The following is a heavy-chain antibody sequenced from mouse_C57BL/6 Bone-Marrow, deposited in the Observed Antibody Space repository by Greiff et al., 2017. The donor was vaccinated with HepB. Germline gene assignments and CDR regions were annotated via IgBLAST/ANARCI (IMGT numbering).Heavy chain of an antibody. CDR1: GYAFTNYL. Sequence: VQGVESGAELVRPGTSVKVSCKASGYAFTNYLIEWVKQRPGQGLEWIGVINPGSGGTNYNEKFKGKATLTADKSSSTAYMQLSSLTSEDSAVYFCARGEDWYFDVWGTGTTVTVSS. V-gene: IGHV1-54*01. CDR2: INPGSGGT. CDR3: ARGEDWYFDV. J-gene: IGHJ1*03.